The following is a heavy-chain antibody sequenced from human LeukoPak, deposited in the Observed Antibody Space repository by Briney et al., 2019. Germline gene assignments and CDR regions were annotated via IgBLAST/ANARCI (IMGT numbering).Heavy chain of an antibody. Sequence: PGGSLRLSSAASGFTFDDYAMHWVRQAPGKGLEWVSGISWNSGSIGYADSVKGRFTISRDNAKNSLYLQMNSLRAEDTALYYCAKDMYSSSRDAFDIWGQGTMVTVSS. J-gene: IGHJ3*02. D-gene: IGHD6-13*01. CDR3: AKDMYSSSRDAFDI. V-gene: IGHV3-9*01. CDR2: ISWNSGSI. CDR1: GFTFDDYA.